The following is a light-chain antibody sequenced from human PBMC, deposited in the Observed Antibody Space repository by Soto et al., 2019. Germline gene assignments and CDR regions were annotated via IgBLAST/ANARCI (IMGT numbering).Light chain of an antibody. J-gene: IGKJ5*01. CDR2: GAS. Sequence: IVMTQSPATLSVSPGERATLSCRASQSVSSNLAWYQQKPGQAPRLLIYGASTRATGIPARFSGSGSGTEFTLTISSLQSEDFAVYYCQQYKNWPWTFGQGTRLEIK. CDR1: QSVSSN. CDR3: QQYKNWPWT. V-gene: IGKV3-15*01.